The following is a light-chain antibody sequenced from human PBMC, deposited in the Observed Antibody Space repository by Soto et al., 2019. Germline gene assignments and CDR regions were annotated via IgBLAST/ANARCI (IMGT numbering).Light chain of an antibody. CDR3: QQSYSTPPT. J-gene: IGKJ1*01. V-gene: IGKV1-39*01. CDR2: AAS. CDR1: QSISSY. Sequence: DIQMTQSPSSLSASVGDRVTITCRASQSISSYLNWYQQKPGKAPKLLIYAASSLQSGVPSRFSGSGSGTXXXXXXXSLQPEDFATYYCQQSYSTPPTFGQGTKVEIK.